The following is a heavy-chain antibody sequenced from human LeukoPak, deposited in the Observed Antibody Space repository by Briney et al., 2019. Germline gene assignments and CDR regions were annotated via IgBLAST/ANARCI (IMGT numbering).Heavy chain of an antibody. CDR1: GFTFSTYA. Sequence: SGGSLRLSCAASGFTFSTYAMSWVRRAPGKGLEWVSTVSGSGSSAYYADSVKGRFTISRDNSKNTLYLQMNSLRGEDTAIYYCVGGRGSMVRGVLDYWGQGALVTVSS. CDR3: VGGRGSMVRGVLDY. D-gene: IGHD3-10*01. J-gene: IGHJ4*02. V-gene: IGHV3-23*01. CDR2: VSGSGSSA.